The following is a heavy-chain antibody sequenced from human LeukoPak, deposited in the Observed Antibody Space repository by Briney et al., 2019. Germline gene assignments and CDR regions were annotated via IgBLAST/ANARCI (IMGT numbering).Heavy chain of an antibody. Sequence: PGGSLRLSCAASGFTFSSYDIHWVRQATGKGLEWVSGIGTAGEIYYPGSVKGRFTISRENAKNSLYLQMNSLRAGDTAVYYCARAAYSSTWYRGFDYWGQGTLVTVSS. CDR3: ARAAYSSTWYRGFDY. CDR1: GFTFSSYD. D-gene: IGHD6-13*01. J-gene: IGHJ4*02. V-gene: IGHV3-13*01. CDR2: IGTAGEI.